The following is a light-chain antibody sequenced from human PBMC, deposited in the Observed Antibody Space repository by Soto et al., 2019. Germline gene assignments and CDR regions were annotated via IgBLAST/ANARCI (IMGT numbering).Light chain of an antibody. V-gene: IGKV1-33*01. CDR1: QDIKNY. CDR2: DAS. J-gene: IGKJ4*01. CDR3: QQDDNVPLT. Sequence: ILITNSPDSMSACVGNRATIICQASQDIKNYLNWYQQKSGKAPKLLIYDASDLETGVPSRFSGSGSGTDFTFTINSLQPEDIATYYCQQDDNVPLTFGGGTKVEIK.